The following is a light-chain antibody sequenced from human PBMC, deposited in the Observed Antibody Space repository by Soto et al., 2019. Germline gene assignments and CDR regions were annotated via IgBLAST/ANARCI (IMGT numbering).Light chain of an antibody. CDR3: SSYADTNNLV. CDR2: EVT. J-gene: IGLJ2*01. Sequence: QSALIQPPSASGSPGHSITISCTGTGSDVASYDYVSWYQQRPGRAPKLIIFEVTRRPSGVPDRFSGSKSGNTASLTVSGLQDEDEADYYCSSYADTNNLVFGGGTKLTVL. V-gene: IGLV2-8*01. CDR1: GSDVASYDY.